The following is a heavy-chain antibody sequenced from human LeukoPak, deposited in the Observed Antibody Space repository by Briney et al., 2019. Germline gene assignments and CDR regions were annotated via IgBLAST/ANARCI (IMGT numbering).Heavy chain of an antibody. Sequence: SEALSLTCTVSGGSISSYYWSWIRQPPGKGLEWIGYIYYSGSTNYNPSLKSRVTISVDTSKNQFSLKLSSVTAADTAVYYCARTSSWNDVGDWFDPWGQGTLVTVSS. CDR3: ARTSSWNDVGDWFDP. CDR1: GGSISSYY. J-gene: IGHJ5*02. D-gene: IGHD1-1*01. CDR2: IYYSGST. V-gene: IGHV4-59*01.